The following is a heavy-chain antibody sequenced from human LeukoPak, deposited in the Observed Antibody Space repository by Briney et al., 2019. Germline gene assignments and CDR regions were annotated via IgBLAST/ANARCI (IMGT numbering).Heavy chain of an antibody. D-gene: IGHD5-12*01. CDR3: ARGDSGYDYNFFDD. Sequence: GGSLRLSCAASGFTFSSHCMHWVRQAPGKGLVWVSRVNSDESTTNYADSVKGRFTISRDNAKNTLYLQMNSLRVKDTAVYYCARGDSGYDYNFFDDWGQGTLVTVSS. CDR1: GFTFSSHC. V-gene: IGHV3-74*01. J-gene: IGHJ4*02. CDR2: VNSDESTT.